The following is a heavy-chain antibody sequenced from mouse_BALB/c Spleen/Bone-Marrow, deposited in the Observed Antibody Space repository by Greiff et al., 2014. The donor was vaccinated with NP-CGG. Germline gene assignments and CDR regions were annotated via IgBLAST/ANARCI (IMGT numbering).Heavy chain of an antibody. D-gene: IGHD1-1*01. CDR1: GFNIKDTY. CDR2: IDPANGYT. J-gene: IGHJ4*01. V-gene: IGHV14-3*02. CDR3: ARGTTVVSYYAMDY. Sequence: VQLQQSGAELVKPGASVKLSCTASGFNIKDTYMHWVKQRPEQGLEWIGRIDPANGYTKFDPKFQGKATITADTSSNTAYLLLSSLTSEDTVVYYCARGTTVVSYYAMDYWGQGTSVTVSS.